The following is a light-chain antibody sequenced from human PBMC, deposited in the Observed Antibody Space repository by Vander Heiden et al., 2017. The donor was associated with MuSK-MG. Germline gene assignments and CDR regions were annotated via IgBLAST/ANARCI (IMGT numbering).Light chain of an antibody. J-gene: IGKJ1*01. Sequence: DIQMTQSPSSLSASVGDRVTITCRASQTISIYLNWYQQKLGKAPKLLISGVSGLQSGVPSRFSGSGSGTDFTLTISSLQPEDFATYYCQQSFNLPRTFGQGTKVEIK. V-gene: IGKV1-39*01. CDR2: GVS. CDR3: QQSFNLPRT. CDR1: QTISIY.